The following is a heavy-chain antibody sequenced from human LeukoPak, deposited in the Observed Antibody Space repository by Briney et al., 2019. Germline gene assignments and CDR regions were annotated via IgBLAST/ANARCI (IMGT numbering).Heavy chain of an antibody. CDR2: IIPIFGTA. V-gene: IGHV1-69*13. CDR1: GYTFTSYY. D-gene: IGHD6-6*01. CDR3: VAGSSGGGDY. Sequence: GASVKVSCKASGYTFTSYYMHWVRQAPGQGLEWMGGIIPIFGTANYAQKFQGRVTITADESTSTAYMELSSLRSEDTAVYYCVAGSSGGGDYWGQGTLVTVSS. J-gene: IGHJ4*02.